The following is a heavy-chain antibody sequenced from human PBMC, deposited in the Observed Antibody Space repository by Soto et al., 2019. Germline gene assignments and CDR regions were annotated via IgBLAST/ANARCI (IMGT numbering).Heavy chain of an antibody. D-gene: IGHD1-20*01. CDR1: GFTFSSYS. Sequence: GGSLRLSCAASGFTFSSYSMNWVRQAPGKGLEWVSYISSSSTIYYADSVKGRFTISRDNAKNSLYLQMNSLRDEDTAVYYCARDLITGTFDYWGQGTLVTVSS. J-gene: IGHJ4*02. CDR3: ARDLITGTFDY. V-gene: IGHV3-48*02. CDR2: ISSSSTI.